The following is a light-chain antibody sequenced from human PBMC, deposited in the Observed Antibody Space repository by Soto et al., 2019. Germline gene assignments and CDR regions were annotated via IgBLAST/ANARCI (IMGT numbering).Light chain of an antibody. Sequence: PGERATLSCRASQSVSSTYLAWYQQQPGQAPRLLMSGTSNRATGTPDRFSGSGSGTDFTLTISSLEPEDVALYYCQQYANSRTFGQGTKVDIK. V-gene: IGKV3-20*01. CDR1: QSVSSTY. J-gene: IGKJ1*01. CDR3: QQYANSRT. CDR2: GTS.